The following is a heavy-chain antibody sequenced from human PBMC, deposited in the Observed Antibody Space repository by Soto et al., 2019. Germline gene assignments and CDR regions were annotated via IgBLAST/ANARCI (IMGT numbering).Heavy chain of an antibody. J-gene: IGHJ4*02. Sequence: QVQLVESGGGVVQPGRSLRLSCAASGFTFSSYGMHWVRQAPGKGLEWVAVISYDGSNKYYADSVKGRFTISRDNSKNTLYLQMNSLRAEDTAVYYCAKNPTSGYYALYYFDYWGQGTLVTVSS. CDR2: ISYDGSNK. CDR3: AKNPTSGYYALYYFDY. V-gene: IGHV3-30*18. D-gene: IGHD5-12*01. CDR1: GFTFSSYG.